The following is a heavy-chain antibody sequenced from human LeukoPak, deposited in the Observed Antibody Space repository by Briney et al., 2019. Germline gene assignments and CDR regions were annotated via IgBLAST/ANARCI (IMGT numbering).Heavy chain of an antibody. Sequence: SETLSLTCAVSGGSISSGGYSWSWIRQPPGKGLEWIGYIYHGGSTYYNPSLKSRVTISVDRSKNQFSLKLSSVTAADTAVYYCARGGGYCSGGSCYSGAPLDYWGQGTLVTVSS. CDR2: IYHGGST. D-gene: IGHD2-15*01. CDR1: GGSISSGGYS. J-gene: IGHJ4*02. V-gene: IGHV4-30-2*01. CDR3: ARGGGYCSGGSCYSGAPLDY.